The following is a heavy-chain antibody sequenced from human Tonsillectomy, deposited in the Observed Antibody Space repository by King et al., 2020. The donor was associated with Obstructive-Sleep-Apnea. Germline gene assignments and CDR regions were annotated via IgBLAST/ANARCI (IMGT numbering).Heavy chain of an antibody. CDR1: GFTFSSYS. CDR2: ISSSSSTI. Sequence: VQLVESGGGLVQPGGSLRLSCAASGFTFSSYSMNWVRQAPGKGLEWVSYISSSSSTIYYADSVKGRLTSTRDNAKNSLYLQMNSLRAEDTAVYYCARDKVTGDSSGADAFDIWGQGTMVTVSS. CDR3: ARDKVTGDSSGADAFDI. V-gene: IGHV3-48*01. D-gene: IGHD3-22*01. J-gene: IGHJ3*02.